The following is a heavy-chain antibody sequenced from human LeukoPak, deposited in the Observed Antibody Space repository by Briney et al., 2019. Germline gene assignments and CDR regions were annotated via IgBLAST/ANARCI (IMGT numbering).Heavy chain of an antibody. J-gene: IGHJ4*02. V-gene: IGHV1-69*04. Sequence: SVTVSCKASGGTFIDYAISWVRQAPGQGLEWMGRIIPILGIANYAQKFQGRVTITANKSTSTAYMELSSLRSEDTAVYYCARGDSSGWPYFDYWGQGTLVTVSS. CDR2: IIPILGIA. D-gene: IGHD6-19*01. CDR3: ARGDSSGWPYFDY. CDR1: GGTFIDYA.